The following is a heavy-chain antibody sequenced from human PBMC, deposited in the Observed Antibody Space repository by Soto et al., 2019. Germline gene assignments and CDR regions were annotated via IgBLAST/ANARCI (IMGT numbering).Heavy chain of an antibody. J-gene: IGHJ5*02. Sequence: GASVKVSCKAPGYTFTSYYMHWVRQAPGQGLEWMGIINPSGGSTSYAQKFQGRVTMTRDTSTSTVYMELSSLRSEDTAVYYCAREWDVLGYCSGGSCPNWFDPWDQGTLVTVSS. D-gene: IGHD2-15*01. V-gene: IGHV1-46*01. CDR1: GYTFTSYY. CDR2: INPSGGST. CDR3: AREWDVLGYCSGGSCPNWFDP.